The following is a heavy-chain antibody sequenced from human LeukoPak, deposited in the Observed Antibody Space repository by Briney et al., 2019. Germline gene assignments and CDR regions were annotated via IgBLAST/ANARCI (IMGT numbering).Heavy chain of an antibody. CDR2: ISAYNGNT. Sequence: EASVKVSCKASGYTFTSYGISWVRQAPGQGLEWMGWISAYNGNTNYAQKLQGRVTMTTDTSTSTAYRELRSLRSDDTAVYYCARDRSWFGELLSYNFDYWGQGTLVTVSS. J-gene: IGHJ4*02. CDR3: ARDRSWFGELLSYNFDY. CDR1: GYTFTSYG. D-gene: IGHD3-10*01. V-gene: IGHV1-18*01.